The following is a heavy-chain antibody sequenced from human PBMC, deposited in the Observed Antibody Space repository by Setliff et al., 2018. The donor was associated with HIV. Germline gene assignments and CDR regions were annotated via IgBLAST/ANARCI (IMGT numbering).Heavy chain of an antibody. CDR2: IYYSGST. J-gene: IGHJ6*03. CDR3: ARGSRGYSYAYYYYYMDV. V-gene: IGHV4-59*01. Sequence: SETLSLTCNVSGGSIRSYYWSWIQQPPGKGLEWIGYIYYSGSTNYNPSLKSRVTISVDTSKNQFSLKLSSVTAADTAVYYCARGSRGYSYAYYYYYMDVWGKGTTVTVSS. D-gene: IGHD5-18*01. CDR1: GGSIRSYY.